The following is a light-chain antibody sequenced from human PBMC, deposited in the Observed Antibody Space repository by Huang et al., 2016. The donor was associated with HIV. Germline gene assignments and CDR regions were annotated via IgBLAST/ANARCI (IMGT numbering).Light chain of an antibody. CDR1: DSVSTN. J-gene: IGKJ4*01. V-gene: IGKV3-15*01. CDR2: VAS. CDR3: QQYNNWPVT. Sequence: EKVMAQSPGTLSVSPGERATLSCRASDSVSTNVAWYQQRHGQAPRLLIYVASPRATGIPARFSGSGSGTEFALTISSMQSEDFAVYYCQQYNNWPVTFGGGTKVEIK.